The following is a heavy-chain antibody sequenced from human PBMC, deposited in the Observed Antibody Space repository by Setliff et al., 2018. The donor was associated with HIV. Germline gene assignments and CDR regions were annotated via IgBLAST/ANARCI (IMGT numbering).Heavy chain of an antibody. D-gene: IGHD2-2*01. Sequence: PSETLSLTCIVSGASISFDTWSWIRQPPGKGLQWIGFIYNSATTNYNPSLKSRVTMSLDTSKNQLSLKLTSVTAADTAVYYRARGGTSSNWFRAWGQGTLVTVSS. CDR3: ARGGTSSNWFRA. J-gene: IGHJ5*02. V-gene: IGHV4-59*01. CDR2: IYNSATT. CDR1: GASISFDT.